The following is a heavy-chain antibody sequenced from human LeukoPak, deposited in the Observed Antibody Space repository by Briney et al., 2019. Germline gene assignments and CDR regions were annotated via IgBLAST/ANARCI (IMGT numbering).Heavy chain of an antibody. V-gene: IGHV3-30-3*02. D-gene: IGHD2-2*01. CDR2: ISYDGSNK. CDR1: GFTFSSYA. Sequence: TGGSLRLSCAASGFTFSSYAMHWVRQAPGKGLEWVAVISYDGSNKYYADSVKGRFTISRDNSKNTLYLQMNSLRAEDTAVYYCAKSLSPYCSSTSCYAVYYYYGMDVWGQGTTVTVSS. J-gene: IGHJ6*02. CDR3: AKSLSPYCSSTSCYAVYYYYGMDV.